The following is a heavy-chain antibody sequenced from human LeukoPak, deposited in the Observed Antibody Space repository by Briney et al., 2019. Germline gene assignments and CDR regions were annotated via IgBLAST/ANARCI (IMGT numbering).Heavy chain of an antibody. J-gene: IGHJ4*02. CDR2: ISGSGGST. CDR3: ASPGLPGGTSFDY. V-gene: IGHV3-23*01. CDR1: GFTFCRYG. Sequence: GGALRLSRAPSGFTFCRYGRSVGRPAPGEGRGWGSAISGSGGSTYYADSVKGRFTISRDNSKNTLYLQKNSLRAEDTAVYYCASPGLPGGTSFDYWGQGTLVTVSS. D-gene: IGHD1-26*01.